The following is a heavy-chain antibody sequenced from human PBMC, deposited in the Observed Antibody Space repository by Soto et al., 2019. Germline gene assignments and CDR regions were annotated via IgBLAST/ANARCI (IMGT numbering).Heavy chain of an antibody. CDR1: GYTFTDYG. J-gene: IGHJ4*02. Sequence: QVQLVQSGGELKKPGASVKVSCKASGYTFTDYGISWVRQAPGQGLEWVGWISIKTGNTNYARILQGRVTMSTDTSTSTVYMELRSLSSDDTDMYFCARHRFHYDSSGQGDYWGQGTLVTVSS. V-gene: IGHV1-18*04. CDR2: ISIKTGNT. CDR3: ARHRFHYDSSGQGDY. D-gene: IGHD3-22*01.